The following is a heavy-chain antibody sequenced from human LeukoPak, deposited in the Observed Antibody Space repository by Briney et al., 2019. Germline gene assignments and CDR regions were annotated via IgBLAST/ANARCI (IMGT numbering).Heavy chain of an antibody. CDR1: GFTFSSYA. J-gene: IGHJ6*03. CDR2: ISSNGGST. Sequence: GGSLRLSCAASGFTFSSYAMHWVRQAPGKGLEYVSAISSNGGSTYYANSVKGRFTISRDNSKNTLYLQMGSLRAEDMAVYYCARTADSSWYYYYMDVWGKGTTVTVSS. CDR3: ARTADSSWYYYYMDV. D-gene: IGHD6-13*01. V-gene: IGHV3-64*01.